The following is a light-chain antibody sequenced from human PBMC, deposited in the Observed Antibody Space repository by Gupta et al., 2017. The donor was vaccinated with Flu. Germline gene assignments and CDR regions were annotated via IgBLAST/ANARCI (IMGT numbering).Light chain of an antibody. Sequence: QSALTQPASVSGSLGQSITISCTGTNSDIRGYNSVSWYQHHPGRAPRLLIYDVYIRPSGVSDRFSGFASGNTASLTISGLQAEDEATYYCSSDTTTSTEFGGGTNLAVL. CDR3: SSDTTTSTE. V-gene: IGLV2-14*01. CDR2: DVY. J-gene: IGLJ3*02. CDR1: NSDIRGYNS.